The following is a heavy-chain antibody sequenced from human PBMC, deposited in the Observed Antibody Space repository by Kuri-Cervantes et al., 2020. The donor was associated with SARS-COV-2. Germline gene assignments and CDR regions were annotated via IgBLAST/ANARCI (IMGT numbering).Heavy chain of an antibody. V-gene: IGHV3-30-3*01. J-gene: IGHJ4*02. CDR3: ARGNTIFGVALGGY. CDR1: GVTFSSYA. CDR2: ISYDGSNK. Sequence: VESLRLSCAASGVTFSSYAMHWVRQAPGKGLEWVAVISYDGSNKYYADSVKGRFTISRDNSKNTLYLQMNSLRAEDTAVYYCARGNTIFGVALGGYWGQGTLVTVSS. D-gene: IGHD3-3*01.